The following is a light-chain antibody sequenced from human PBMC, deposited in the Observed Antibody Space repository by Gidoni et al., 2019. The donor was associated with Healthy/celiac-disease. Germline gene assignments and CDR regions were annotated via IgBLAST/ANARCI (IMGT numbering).Light chain of an antibody. CDR1: ALPKQY. V-gene: IGLV3-25*03. Sequence: SYELTQPPSVSVSPGQTARITCSGDALPKQYAYWSQQKPGQAPVLVIYKDSERPSGIPERFSGSSSGTTVTLTISGVQAEDEADYYCQSADSSGTSVVCGGGTKLTVL. J-gene: IGLJ2*01. CDR2: KDS. CDR3: QSADSSGTSVV.